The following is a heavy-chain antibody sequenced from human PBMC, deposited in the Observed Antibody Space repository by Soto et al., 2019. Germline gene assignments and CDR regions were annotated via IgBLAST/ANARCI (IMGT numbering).Heavy chain of an antibody. CDR2: ILCLNDRK. Sequence: QVHLVQSGAEVKTPGASVTISCKASGYTFSDYGIHWIRQAPGQRPDWLGWILCLNDRKEYSQKFKGRISLTRDTSASTAYMGLSRLRSEDTAVYYCARGRRTCTEKTCYTDFDFWGQGSLVSVSS. CDR1: GYTFSDYG. V-gene: IGHV1-3*01. J-gene: IGHJ4*02. CDR3: ARGRRTCTEKTCYTDFDF. D-gene: IGHD2-2*02.